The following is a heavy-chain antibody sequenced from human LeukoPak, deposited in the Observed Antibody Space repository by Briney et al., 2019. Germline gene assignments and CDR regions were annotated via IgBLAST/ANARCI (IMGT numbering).Heavy chain of an antibody. D-gene: IGHD3-9*01. CDR1: GFTFSSYG. Sequence: GGSLRLSCAASGFTFSSYGMSWVRQAPGKGLEWVSAISGSGGSTYYADSVKGRFAISRDNSKNTLYLQMNSLRAEDTAVYYCAKDRGVGRYFDWLSPDAFDIWGQGTMVTVPS. J-gene: IGHJ3*02. V-gene: IGHV3-23*01. CDR3: AKDRGVGRYFDWLSPDAFDI. CDR2: ISGSGGST.